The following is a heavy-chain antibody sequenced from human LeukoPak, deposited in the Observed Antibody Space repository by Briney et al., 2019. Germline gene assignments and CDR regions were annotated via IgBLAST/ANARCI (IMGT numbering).Heavy chain of an antibody. CDR2: ISISGSTI. CDR3: VRGGGSCCRFNAFDI. D-gene: IGHD2-15*01. CDR1: GFTFSSYA. Sequence: GGSLRLSCAASGFTFSSYAMTWVRQASGKGLEWVSYISISGSTIYNADSVKGRFTISRDNAKTSLYLQMNSLRAEDTAVYYCVRGGGSCCRFNAFDIWGQGTMVTVSS. J-gene: IGHJ3*02. V-gene: IGHV3-48*03.